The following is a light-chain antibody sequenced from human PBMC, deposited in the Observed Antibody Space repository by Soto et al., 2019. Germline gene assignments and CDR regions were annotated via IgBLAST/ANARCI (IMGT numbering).Light chain of an antibody. CDR1: NNDVGAYTY. J-gene: IGLJ3*02. CDR2: EVS. Sequence: QSVLTQPASVSGSPGQSITISCTGTNNDVGAYTYVSWYQQYPGKAPRLIIYEVSNRPSGVSDRFSGSKSGNTASLVISGLQAEDEADYYCSSYRTGSRVFGGGTKVTVL. CDR3: SSYRTGSRV. V-gene: IGLV2-14*01.